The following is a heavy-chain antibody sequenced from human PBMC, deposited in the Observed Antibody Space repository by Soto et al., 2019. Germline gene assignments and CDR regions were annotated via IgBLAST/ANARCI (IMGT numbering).Heavy chain of an antibody. CDR1: GFTFSSYS. V-gene: IGHV3-21*06. CDR2: ISSSSNYI. J-gene: IGHJ4*02. D-gene: IGHD1-26*01. CDR3: ARDLVGVTY. Sequence: SGGGLVKPGGSLRLSCAASGFTFSSYSMNWVRQAPGKGLEWVSSISSSSNYIYYADSVKGRFTISRDNAKNSLYLQMNSLRAEDTAVYYCARDLVGVTYWGQGTLVTVSS.